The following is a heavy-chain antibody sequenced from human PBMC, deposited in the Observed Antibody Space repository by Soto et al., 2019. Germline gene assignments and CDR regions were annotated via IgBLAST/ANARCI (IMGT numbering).Heavy chain of an antibody. CDR3: ASHYDMWSGYLSPVDY. CDR2: IDTSGTKI. CDR1: GLSFSDYC. Sequence: GGSLTLSCEAPGLSFSDYCWWWMRQAPGKGLEWISYIDTSGTKIYYADSVKGRFTITRDNAKNSLYLEMNSLRDEDTAVYYCASHYDMWSGYLSPVDYWGQGTLVTVSS. D-gene: IGHD3-3*01. V-gene: IGHV3-11*01. J-gene: IGHJ4*02.